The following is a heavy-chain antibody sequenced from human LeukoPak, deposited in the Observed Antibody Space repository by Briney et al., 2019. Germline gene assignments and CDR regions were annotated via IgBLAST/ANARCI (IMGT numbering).Heavy chain of an antibody. D-gene: IGHD3-10*01. CDR2: IYTGGTT. V-gene: IGHV3-53*04. Sequence: GGSLRLSCAASGFTVSSAYMNWVRQAPGKGLEWVSVIYTGGTTDYADSVKGRFTISRHNSRNAVDLEMSSLRTEDTAVYYCAAGRQGWFGELFNHFDYWGQGTLVTVSS. CDR3: AAGRQGWFGELFNHFDY. J-gene: IGHJ4*02. CDR1: GFTVSSAY.